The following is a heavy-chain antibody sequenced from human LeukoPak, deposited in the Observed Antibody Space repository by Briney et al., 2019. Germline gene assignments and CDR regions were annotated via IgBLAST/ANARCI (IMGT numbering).Heavy chain of an antibody. CDR1: GFTFSSYW. CDR3: ARIAWDAFDI. Sequence: GGSLRLSCAASGFTFSSYWMHWVRQAPGKGLVWVSRLNNDGSSTNYADSVKGRFTISRDNAKNALYLQMNSLRAEDTAVYYCARIAWDAFDIWGQGTMVTVSS. CDR2: LNNDGSST. D-gene: IGHD2-15*01. V-gene: IGHV3-74*01. J-gene: IGHJ3*02.